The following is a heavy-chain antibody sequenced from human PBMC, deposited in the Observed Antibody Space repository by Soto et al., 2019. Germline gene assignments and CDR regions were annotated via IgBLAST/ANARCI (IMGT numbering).Heavy chain of an antibody. V-gene: IGHV1-69*04. D-gene: IGHD4-4*01. J-gene: IGHJ5*02. CDR3: ARDGRGLQYDIRVWFDP. CDR2: IIPILGIA. Sequence: ASVKVSCKASGGTFSSYTISWVRQAPGQGLEWMGRIIPILGIANYAQKFQGRVTITADKSTSTAYMELSSLRSEDTAVYYCARDGRGLQYDIRVWFDPWGQGTLVTVSS. CDR1: GGTFSSYT.